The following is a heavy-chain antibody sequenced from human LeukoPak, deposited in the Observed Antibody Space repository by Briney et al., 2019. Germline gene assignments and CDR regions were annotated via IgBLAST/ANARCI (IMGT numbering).Heavy chain of an antibody. J-gene: IGHJ4*02. CDR3: AKGRILWFGEQSDFDY. Sequence: GGSLRLSCAASGFTFTKYGMSWVRQAPGKGLEWISTISDRGAYTYYADFVKGRFTVSRDNCKNMVFLEVNSLRAEDTATYFCAKGRILWFGEQSDFDYWGQGTLVTVSS. V-gene: IGHV3-23*01. CDR2: ISDRGAYT. D-gene: IGHD3-10*01. CDR1: GFTFTKYG.